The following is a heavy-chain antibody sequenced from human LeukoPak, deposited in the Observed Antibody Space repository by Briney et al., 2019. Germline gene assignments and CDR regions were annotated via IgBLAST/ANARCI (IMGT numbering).Heavy chain of an antibody. V-gene: IGHV3-30-3*01. CDR2: MSSDGSNK. CDR3: ARALSSGWSHAFDI. CDR1: GFTFSVYT. Sequence: GGSLRLSCAASGFTFSVYTIHWVRQAPGKGLEWVAVMSSDGSNKYYADSVKGRFTISRDNTRNTMYLQMSSLRAEDTAVYYCARALSSGWSHAFDIWGQGTMVTVSS. J-gene: IGHJ3*02. D-gene: IGHD6-19*01.